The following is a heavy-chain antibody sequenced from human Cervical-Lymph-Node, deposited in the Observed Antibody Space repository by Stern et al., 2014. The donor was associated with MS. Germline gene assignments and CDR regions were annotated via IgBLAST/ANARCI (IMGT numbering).Heavy chain of an antibody. CDR1: GFTFSSYS. CDR3: ARDRGGMYYYDSSGYASDVFDI. D-gene: IGHD3-22*01. V-gene: IGHV3-21*01. Sequence: VQLVESGGGLVKPGGSLRLSCAASGFTFSSYSMNWVRQAPGKGLEWVSSISSSRSYIYYADSVKGRFTISRDNAKNSLYLQMNSLRAEDTAVYYCARDRGGMYYYDSSGYASDVFDIWGQGTMVTVSS. J-gene: IGHJ3*02. CDR2: ISSSRSYI.